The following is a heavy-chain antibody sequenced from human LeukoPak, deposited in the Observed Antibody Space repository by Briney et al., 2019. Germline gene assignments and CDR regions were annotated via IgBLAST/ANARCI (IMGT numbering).Heavy chain of an antibody. V-gene: IGHV4-38-2*02. CDR2: FDQSGST. J-gene: IGHJ4*02. CDR1: GYSISSGYY. CDR3: ASGAYSSGWYSQGPFDY. Sequence: SETLSLTCTVSGYSISSGYYWGCIRQPPGKGLEWIGSFDQSGSTYYNPSLKSRVTTSLDTSKNQFSLKLSSVTAADTAVYYCASGAYSSGWYSQGPFDYWGQGTLVTVSS. D-gene: IGHD6-19*01.